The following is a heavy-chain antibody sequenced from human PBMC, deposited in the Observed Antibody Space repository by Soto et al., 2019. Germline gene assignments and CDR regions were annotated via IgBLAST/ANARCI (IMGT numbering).Heavy chain of an antibody. CDR2: INPSGGGT. CDR1: GYTFTSYY. V-gene: IGHV1-46*01. Sequence: ASVKVSCKASGYTFTSYYMHWVRQAPGQGLEWMGIINPSGGGTSYAQKFQGRVTMTRDTSTSTVYMELSSLRSEDTAVYYCARDLTIFGVAYGMDVWGQGTTVTVSS. J-gene: IGHJ6*02. CDR3: ARDLTIFGVAYGMDV. D-gene: IGHD3-3*01.